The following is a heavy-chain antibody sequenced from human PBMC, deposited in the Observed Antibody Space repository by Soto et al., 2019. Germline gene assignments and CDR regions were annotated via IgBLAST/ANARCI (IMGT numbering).Heavy chain of an antibody. CDR3: ARDEWTAATSH. CDR2: INPSGGST. J-gene: IGHJ4*02. Sequence: QVQLVQSGAEVKKPGASVKVSCKASGYTFTSYYMHWVRQAPGQGLEWMGIINPSGGSTSYAQKFQGRVTMTRDTSTSTVYMELSSLRSEDTAVYYYARDEWTAATSHWGQGTLVTVSS. D-gene: IGHD2-15*01. CDR1: GYTFTSYY. V-gene: IGHV1-46*03.